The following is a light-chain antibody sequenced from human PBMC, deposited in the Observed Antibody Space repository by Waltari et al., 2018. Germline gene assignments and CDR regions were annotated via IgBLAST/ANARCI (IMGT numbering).Light chain of an antibody. J-gene: IGKJ2*01. CDR1: PTLNNNY. CDR3: QQYGSSPYS. V-gene: IGKV3-20*01. CDR2: GAS. Sequence: EIVFTQSPGTLSLSAGERAPLSCKASPTLNNNYLAWYQQKPGQSPRLLIFGASKRATGIPDRFSGSGSGTDFTLTISRLETEDFAMYYCQQYGSSPYSFGQGARVEIK.